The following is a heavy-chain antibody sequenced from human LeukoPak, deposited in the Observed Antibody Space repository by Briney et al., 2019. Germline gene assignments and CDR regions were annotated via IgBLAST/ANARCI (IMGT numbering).Heavy chain of an antibody. Sequence: PGGSLRLSCAASGFTFSSFNMNWVRRAPGKGLEWVSSISSSSTYIYYADSVKGRFTISRDNAKTSLYLQMNSLSAEDTAVYYCAKAYLTGIDAFDIWGQGTMVTVSS. CDR2: ISSSSTYI. D-gene: IGHD7-27*01. CDR1: GFTFSSFN. V-gene: IGHV3-21*01. J-gene: IGHJ3*02. CDR3: AKAYLTGIDAFDI.